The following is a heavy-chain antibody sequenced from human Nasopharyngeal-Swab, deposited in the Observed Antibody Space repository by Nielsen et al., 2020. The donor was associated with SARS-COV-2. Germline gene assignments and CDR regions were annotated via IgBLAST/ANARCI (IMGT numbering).Heavy chain of an antibody. D-gene: IGHD3-3*01. V-gene: IGHV1-69*05. CDR1: GGTFSSYA. CDR2: IIPIFGTA. J-gene: IGHJ6*02. Sequence: SVKVSCKASGGTFSSYAISWVRQAPGQGLEWMGGIIPIFGTANYAQKLQGRVTMTTDTSTSTAYMELRSLRSDDTAVYYCARDRIIQPQYYYYYGMDVWGQGTTVTVSS. CDR3: ARDRIIQPQYYYYYGMDV.